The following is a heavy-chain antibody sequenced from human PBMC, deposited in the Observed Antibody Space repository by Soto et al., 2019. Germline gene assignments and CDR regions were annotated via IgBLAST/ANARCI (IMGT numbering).Heavy chain of an antibody. CDR1: GFTFSSYG. CDR2: ILYDGSNK. J-gene: IGHJ4*02. CDR3: ARDSGADYFDY. V-gene: IGHV3-33*01. Sequence: QVQLVESGGGVVQPGRSLRLSCAASGFTFSSYGMHWVRQAPGKGLEWVAVILYDGSNKYYADSVKGRFTISRDNSTDRLYLQMNSLRAEDTAVYYCARDSGADYFDYWGQGTLVTVSS.